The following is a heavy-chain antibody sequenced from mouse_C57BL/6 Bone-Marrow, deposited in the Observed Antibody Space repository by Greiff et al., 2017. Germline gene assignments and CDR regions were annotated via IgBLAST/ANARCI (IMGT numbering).Heavy chain of an antibody. CDR3: TDGSSWFAY. CDR2: IRLKSDNYAT. J-gene: IGHJ3*01. CDR1: GFTFSNYW. D-gene: IGHD1-1*01. V-gene: IGHV6-3*01. Sequence: EVQLQESGGGLVQPGGSMKLSCVASGFTFSNYWMNWVRQSPEKGLEWVAQIRLKSDNYATPYAESVKGRFTISRDDSKSSVYLQMNNLRAEDTGIYYCTDGSSWFAYWGQGTLVTVSA.